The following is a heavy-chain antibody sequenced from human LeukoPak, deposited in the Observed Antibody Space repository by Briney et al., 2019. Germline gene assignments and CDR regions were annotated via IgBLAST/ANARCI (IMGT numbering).Heavy chain of an antibody. CDR2: ISYDGSNK. D-gene: IGHD6-19*01. J-gene: IGHJ4*02. CDR3: ARDNRYSSGPFDY. Sequence: PGGSLRLSCAASGFTFSSYAMHWVRQAPGKGLEWVAVISYDGSNKYYADSVKGRFTISRDNSKNTLYLQMNSLRAEDTAVYYCARDNRYSSGPFDYWGQGTLVTVSS. CDR1: GFTFSSYA. V-gene: IGHV3-30*04.